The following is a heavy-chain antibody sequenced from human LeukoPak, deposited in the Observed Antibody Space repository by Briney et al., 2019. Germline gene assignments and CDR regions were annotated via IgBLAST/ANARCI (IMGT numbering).Heavy chain of an antibody. CDR3: ARDNSVRDEAWWFNP. V-gene: IGHV1-69*06. CDR2: IIPIFGTA. Sequence: SVKLSCKASGYTFTSYGISWVRQAPGQGLEWMGGIIPIFGTANYAQKFQGRVTITADKSTSTAYMELSSLRSEDTAVYYCARDNSVRDEAWWFNPWGQGTLVTVSS. CDR1: GYTFTSYG. D-gene: IGHD5-24*01. J-gene: IGHJ5*02.